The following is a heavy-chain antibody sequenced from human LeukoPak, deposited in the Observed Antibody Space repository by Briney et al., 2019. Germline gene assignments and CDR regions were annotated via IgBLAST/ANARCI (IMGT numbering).Heavy chain of an antibody. CDR1: GGSISSHY. J-gene: IGHJ5*02. CDR3: AREDGNSSGYYYHNWFDP. CDR2: IYYSGST. D-gene: IGHD3-22*01. V-gene: IGHV4-59*11. Sequence: SETLSLTCTVSGGSISSHYWSWLRQPPGKGLEWIGYIYYSGSTNYNPSLKSRVTISVDTSKNQFSLKLSSVTAADTAVYYCAREDGNSSGYYYHNWFDPWGQGTLVTVSS.